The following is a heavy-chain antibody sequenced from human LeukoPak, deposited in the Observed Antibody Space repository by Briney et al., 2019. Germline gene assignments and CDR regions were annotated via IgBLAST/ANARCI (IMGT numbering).Heavy chain of an antibody. CDR1: GFSLRSSE. D-gene: IGHD6-13*01. CDR3: AREDRYSSSWYSVY. CDR2: ISSSSSTI. J-gene: IGHJ4*02. V-gene: IGHV3-48*02. Sequence: GGSLRLSCAASGFSLRSSEMNWVRQAPGKGLEWVSYISSSSSTIYYADSVKGRFTISRDNAKNSLYLQMNSLRDEDRAVYYCAREDRYSSSWYSVYWGQGTLVTVSS.